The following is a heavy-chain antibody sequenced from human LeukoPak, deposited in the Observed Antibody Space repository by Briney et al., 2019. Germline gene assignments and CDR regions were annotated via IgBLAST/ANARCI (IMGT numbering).Heavy chain of an antibody. CDR2: ISYNGSQI. V-gene: IGHV3-64*01. Sequence: GGSLRLSCAASGFTFSIYAMHWVRQAPGKGLGHVSGISYNGSQIYYGNSVKDRFTISRDNAKNTVYLQMASLRVDDMAVYYCVRDRGGSGWYYFDYWGQGTLVTVSS. J-gene: IGHJ4*02. CDR3: VRDRGGSGWYYFDY. CDR1: GFTFSIYA. D-gene: IGHD6-19*01.